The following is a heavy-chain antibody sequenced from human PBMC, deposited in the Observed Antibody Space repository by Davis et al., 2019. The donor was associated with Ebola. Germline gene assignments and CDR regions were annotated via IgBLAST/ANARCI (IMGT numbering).Heavy chain of an antibody. CDR1: GGSISSGGYY. V-gene: IGHV4-31*03. J-gene: IGHJ4*02. CDR2: IYYSGST. CDR3: ARQGYCSGGSCSHFDY. Sequence: PSETLSLTCTVSGGSISSGGYYWSWIRQHPGKGLEWIGHIYYSGSTYYNPSLKSRVTISIDTAKNQFSLRLGSVTAADTAVYYCARQGYCSGGSCSHFDYWGQGTLVTVSS. D-gene: IGHD2-15*01.